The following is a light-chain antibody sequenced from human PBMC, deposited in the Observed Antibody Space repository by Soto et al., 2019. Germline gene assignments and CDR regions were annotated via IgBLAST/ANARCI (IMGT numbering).Light chain of an antibody. J-gene: IGKJ2*03. Sequence: DIQLTQSPSTLSASVGDRVTITCRASQNINIWLAWYQQKPGKAPKDLIYTASSIEIGVPSRFSGSGSRTEFTLTISSLQPDDFATYYCQQYNHYYSFGQGTKLEIK. CDR1: QNINIW. CDR2: TAS. CDR3: QQYNHYYS. V-gene: IGKV1-5*03.